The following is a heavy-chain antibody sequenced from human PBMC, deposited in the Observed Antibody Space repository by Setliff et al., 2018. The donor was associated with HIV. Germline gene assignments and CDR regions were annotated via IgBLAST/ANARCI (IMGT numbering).Heavy chain of an antibody. D-gene: IGHD2-21*01. Sequence: SETLSLTCTVSGDSINKYYWSWIRQPPGKGLEWIGYIYISGNTMYNPSLKSRVTMSLDTPKNQVPLKLTSVTAADTAVYYCARRSIVGSTRGYYYYALDVWGQGTTVTVSS. J-gene: IGHJ6*02. CDR2: IYISGNT. CDR1: GDSINKYY. CDR3: ARRSIVGSTRGYYYYALDV. V-gene: IGHV4-4*09.